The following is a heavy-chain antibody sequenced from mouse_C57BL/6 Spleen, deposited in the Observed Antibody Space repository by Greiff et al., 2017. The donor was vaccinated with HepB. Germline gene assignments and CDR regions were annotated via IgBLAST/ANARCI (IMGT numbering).Heavy chain of an antibody. J-gene: IGHJ1*03. D-gene: IGHD1-1*01. CDR3: ARKFYYYGSSDWYFDV. CDR1: GYTFTSYW. Sequence: QVQLKQPGAELVKPGASVKLPCKASGYTFTSYWMHWVKQRPGQGLEWIGMIHPNSGSTNYNEKFKSKATLTVDKSSSTAYMQLSSLTSEDAAVYYCARKFYYYGSSDWYFDVWGTGTTVTVSS. V-gene: IGHV1-64*01. CDR2: IHPNSGST.